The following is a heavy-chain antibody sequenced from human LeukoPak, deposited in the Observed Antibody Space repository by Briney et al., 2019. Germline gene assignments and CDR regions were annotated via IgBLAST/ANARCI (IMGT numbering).Heavy chain of an antibody. V-gene: IGHV3-9*01. CDR1: GFTFDDYA. J-gene: IGHJ4*02. CDR2: ISWNSGSI. Sequence: PGRSLRLSCAASGFTFDDYAMHWVRQAPGKGLEWVSGISWNSGSIGDADSVKGRFTISRDNAKNSLYLQMNSLRAEDTALYYCAKDWGYDILTGYYKGYFDYWGQGTLVTVSS. D-gene: IGHD3-9*01. CDR3: AKDWGYDILTGYYKGYFDY.